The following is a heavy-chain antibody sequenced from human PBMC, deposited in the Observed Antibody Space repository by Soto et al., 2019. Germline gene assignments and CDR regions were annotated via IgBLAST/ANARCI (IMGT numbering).Heavy chain of an antibody. D-gene: IGHD2-15*01. CDR3: ARGGSSAHWFDP. Sequence: QVHLQESGPGLVKPSQTLSLTCTVSGVSITGGGYYYSWIRQPPGKGLEWLGYILYSGSTLYNPSLRSRLTLSADTSKNHLSLNLNSVTAADTAVYYCARGGSSAHWFDPWGQGILVTVSS. V-gene: IGHV4-31*03. CDR2: ILYSGST. J-gene: IGHJ5*02. CDR1: GVSITGGGYY.